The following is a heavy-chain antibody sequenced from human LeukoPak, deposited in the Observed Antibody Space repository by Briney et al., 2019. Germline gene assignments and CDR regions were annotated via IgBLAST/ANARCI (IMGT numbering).Heavy chain of an antibody. D-gene: IGHD3-22*01. CDR1: GFTFSSYG. CDR2: IWYDGSNK. CDR3: ARDLRGYYYDSSGYYFDY. Sequence: GGSLRLSCAASGFTFSSYGMHWVRQAPGKGLEWVAVIWYDGSNKYYADSVKGRFTISRDNSKNTLYLQMNSLRAEDTAVYYCARDLRGYYYDSSGYYFDYWGQGTLVTVSS. V-gene: IGHV3-33*08. J-gene: IGHJ4*02.